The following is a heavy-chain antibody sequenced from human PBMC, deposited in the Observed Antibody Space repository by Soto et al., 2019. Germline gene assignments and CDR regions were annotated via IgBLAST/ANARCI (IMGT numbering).Heavy chain of an antibody. CDR1: GGSISSYY. D-gene: IGHD3-9*01. J-gene: IGHJ6*03. Sequence: SETLSLTCTVSGGSISSYYWSWIRQPPGKGLEWIGYIYYSGSTNYNPSLKSRVTISVDTSKNQFSLKLSSVTAADTAVYYWARALRYFVWLIPHEPHNYIDFWCKGTMVTVSS. CDR3: ARALRYFVWLIPHEPHNYIDF. V-gene: IGHV4-59*01. CDR2: IYYSGST.